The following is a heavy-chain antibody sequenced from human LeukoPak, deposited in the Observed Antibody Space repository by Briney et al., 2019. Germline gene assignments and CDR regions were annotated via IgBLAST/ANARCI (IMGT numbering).Heavy chain of an antibody. CDR1: GYTFTGYY. CDR2: INPNSGGT. CDR3: ATWPIRFWSGYYTTDY. V-gene: IGHV1-2*06. J-gene: IGHJ4*02. D-gene: IGHD3-3*01. Sequence: ASVKVSCKASGYTFTGYYMHWVRQAPGQGLEWMGRINPNSGGTNYAQKFQGRVTMTRDTSISTAYMELSRLRSDDTAVYYCATWPIRFWSGYYTTDYWGQGTLVTVSS.